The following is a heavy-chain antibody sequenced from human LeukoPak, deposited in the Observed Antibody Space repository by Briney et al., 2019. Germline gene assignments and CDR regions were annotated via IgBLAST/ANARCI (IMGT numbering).Heavy chain of an antibody. CDR2: ADGSGAST. Sequence: GGSLRLSCTASGFTLRNYAMGWVRQAPGKGLVWISAADGSGASTYYADSVRGRFAVSRDNSKNTLYLQMSNLRAEDTAVYYCAKDRPNGFDYWGQGTLVTVSS. D-gene: IGHD6-6*01. J-gene: IGHJ4*02. V-gene: IGHV3-23*01. CDR1: GFTLRNYA. CDR3: AKDRPNGFDY.